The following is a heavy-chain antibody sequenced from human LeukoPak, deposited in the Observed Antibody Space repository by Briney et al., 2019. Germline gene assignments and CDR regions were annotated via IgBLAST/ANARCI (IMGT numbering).Heavy chain of an antibody. CDR2: ISSSGSTI. Sequence: GGSLRLSCAASGFTFSSYEMNWVRQAPGKGLEWVSYISSSGSTIYYADSVKGRLTISRDNAKNSLYLQMNSLRAEDTAVYYCALAAAGTAYYYYYYGMDVWGQGTTVTVSS. J-gene: IGHJ6*02. V-gene: IGHV3-48*03. D-gene: IGHD6-13*01. CDR1: GFTFSSYE. CDR3: ALAAAGTAYYYYYYGMDV.